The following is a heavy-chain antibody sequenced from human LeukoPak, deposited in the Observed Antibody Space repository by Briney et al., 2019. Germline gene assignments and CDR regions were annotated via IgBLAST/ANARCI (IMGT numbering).Heavy chain of an antibody. V-gene: IGHV3-23*01. D-gene: IGHD2-15*01. CDR1: GFTFDTYA. J-gene: IGHJ4*02. CDR2: LSGSGGST. Sequence: GGSLRLSCAASGFTFDTYAMSWVRQAPGKGLGWVSGLSGSGGSTYYADSVKGRFTISRDNAKNTLYLQMNSLRAEDTAVYYCAKGRCSGGSCYGRGFDYWGQGTLVTVSS. CDR3: AKGRCSGGSCYGRGFDY.